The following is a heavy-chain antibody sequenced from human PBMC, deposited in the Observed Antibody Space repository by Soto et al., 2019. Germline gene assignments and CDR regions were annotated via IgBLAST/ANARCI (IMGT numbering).Heavy chain of an antibody. CDR2: ISGSGGST. Sequence: VQLLESGGDLVQPGGYLRLSCAASEFAFRNYAMSWVRQAPGKGLEWVLGISGSGGSTFYADSVKGRFTISRDNSKNTLFLQMNSLRAEDTAVYYCARHQDSSTWYIYPIDFWGQGILVTVSS. D-gene: IGHD6-13*01. CDR3: ARHQDSSTWYIYPIDF. CDR1: EFAFRNYA. V-gene: IGHV3-23*01. J-gene: IGHJ4*02.